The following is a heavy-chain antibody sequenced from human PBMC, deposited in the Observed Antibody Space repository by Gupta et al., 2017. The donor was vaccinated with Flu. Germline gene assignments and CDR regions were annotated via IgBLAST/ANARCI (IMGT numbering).Heavy chain of an antibody. Sequence: QVQLVESGGGVVQPGRSLRLSCAASGFIFSSYGLHWVRQAPGKGLEWVAVIWYDGSNKYYADSVKGRFTISRDNSKNTLYLQMNSLRAEDTAVYYCARDRGIAVAAYWYFDLWGRGTLVTVSS. V-gene: IGHV3-33*01. CDR1: GFIFSSYG. D-gene: IGHD6-19*01. J-gene: IGHJ2*01. CDR3: ARDRGIAVAAYWYFDL. CDR2: IWYDGSNK.